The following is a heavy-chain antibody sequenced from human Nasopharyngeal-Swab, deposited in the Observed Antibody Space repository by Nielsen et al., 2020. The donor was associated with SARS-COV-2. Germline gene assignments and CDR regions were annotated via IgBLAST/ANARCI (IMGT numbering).Heavy chain of an antibody. J-gene: IGHJ6*03. D-gene: IGHD2-2*01. Sequence: GESLKISCAASGSTFSDYYMSWIRQAPGKGLEWVSYISSSGSTIYYADSVKGRFTISRDNAKNSLYLQMNSLRAEDTAVYYCARVIWDCSSTSCTYYYYYYMDVWGKGTMVTVSS. CDR3: ARVIWDCSSTSCTYYYYYYMDV. CDR2: ISSSGSTI. CDR1: GSTFSDYY. V-gene: IGHV3-11*01.